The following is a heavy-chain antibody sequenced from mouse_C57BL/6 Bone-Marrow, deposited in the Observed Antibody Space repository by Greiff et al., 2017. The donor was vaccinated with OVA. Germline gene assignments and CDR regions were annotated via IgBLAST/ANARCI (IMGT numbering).Heavy chain of an antibody. CDR3: ARWGTVVATRAMDY. CDR1: GYTFTSYW. D-gene: IGHD1-1*01. Sequence: QVQLQQPGAELVKPGASVKMSCKASGYTFTSYWITWVKQRPGQGLEWIGDIYPGSGSTNYNEKFKSKATLTVDTSSSTAYMQLSSLTSEDSAVYDCARWGTVVATRAMDYWGQGTSVTVSS. J-gene: IGHJ4*01. CDR2: IYPGSGST. V-gene: IGHV1-55*01.